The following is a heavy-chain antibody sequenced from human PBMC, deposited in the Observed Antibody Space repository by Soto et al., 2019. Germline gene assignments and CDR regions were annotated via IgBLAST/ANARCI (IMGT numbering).Heavy chain of an antibody. CDR1: GFTFSSYG. V-gene: IGHV3-30*18. J-gene: IGHJ2*01. CDR3: AKDPRSAAGINPWYFDL. CDR2: ISYDGSNK. D-gene: IGHD6-13*01. Sequence: QVQLVESGGGVVQPGRSLRLSCAASGFTFSSYGMHWVRQAPGKGLEWVSVISYDGSNKYYADSVKGRRTISRDNSKNTVYLQMNSLRAEDTAVYYCAKDPRSAAGINPWYFDLWGRGTLVTVSS.